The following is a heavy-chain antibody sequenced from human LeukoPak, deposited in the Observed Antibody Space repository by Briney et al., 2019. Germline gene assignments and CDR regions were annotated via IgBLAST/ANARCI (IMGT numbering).Heavy chain of an antibody. CDR3: ATGRSIRYFDY. J-gene: IGHJ4*02. CDR1: GVSIFSYY. V-gene: IGHV4-59*08. D-gene: IGHD3-9*01. CDR2: VHYSGST. Sequence: ETLSLTCSVSGVSIFSYYWNWIRQPPGRGLEWIGYVHYSGSTNYNPSLKSRVTISVDTSKSQFSLKLSSATAADTAVYYCATGRSIRYFDYWGQGTLLTVSS.